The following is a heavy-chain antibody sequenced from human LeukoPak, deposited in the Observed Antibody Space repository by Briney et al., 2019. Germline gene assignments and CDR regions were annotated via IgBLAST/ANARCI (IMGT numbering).Heavy chain of an antibody. V-gene: IGHV4-4*02. Sequence: SGTLSLTCAVFRDSTGASIDSPNWCSWVRQPPGKGLEWIAEIFHTGSTNYNPSLKSRVTISVDTSKNQFSLKLSSVTAADTAVYYCARDFLHYDFWRGYLSWGQGTLVTVSS. D-gene: IGHD3-3*01. J-gene: IGHJ4*02. CDR2: IFHTGST. CDR3: ARDFLHYDFWRGYLS. CDR1: RDSTGASIDSPNW.